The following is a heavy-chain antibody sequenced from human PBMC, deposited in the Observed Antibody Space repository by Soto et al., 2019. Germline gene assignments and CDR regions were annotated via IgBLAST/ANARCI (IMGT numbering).Heavy chain of an antibody. J-gene: IGHJ4*02. CDR2: ISADNGDT. CDR1: GYTFDIYG. V-gene: IGHV1-18*01. Sequence: GASVKVSCKASGYTFDIYGISWVRQVPGKGPEWMGWISADNGDTKYAQRMQGRVTMTTDTATSTAYMELRSLRSDDTAVYYCARDRSYYYDSSGYPFDFWGQGSPVTVSS. CDR3: ARDRSYYYDSSGYPFDF. D-gene: IGHD3-22*01.